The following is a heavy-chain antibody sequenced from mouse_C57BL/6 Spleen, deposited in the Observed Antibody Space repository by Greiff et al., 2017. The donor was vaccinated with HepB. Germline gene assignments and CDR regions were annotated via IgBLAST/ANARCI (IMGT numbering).Heavy chain of an antibody. D-gene: IGHD3-2*02. Sequence: VQLQQPGTELVKPGASVKLSCKASGYTFTSYWMHWVKQRPGQGLEWIGNINPSNGGTNYNEKFKSKATLTVDKSSTTAYMQLSSLTSEDSAVYYCARQKAQDTPFDYWGQGTTLTVSS. CDR3: ARQKAQDTPFDY. CDR2: INPSNGGT. J-gene: IGHJ2*01. V-gene: IGHV1-53*01. CDR1: GYTFTSYW.